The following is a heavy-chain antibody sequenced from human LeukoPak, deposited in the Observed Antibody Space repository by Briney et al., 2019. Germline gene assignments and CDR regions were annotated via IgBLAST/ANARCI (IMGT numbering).Heavy chain of an antibody. Sequence: GGSLRLSCAASGFTSSSYAMSWVRQAPGKGLEWVSAISGSGGSTYYADSVKGRFTISRDNSKNTLYLQMNSLRAEDTAVYYCAKGSCSSTSCHPAFDIWGQGTMVTVSS. D-gene: IGHD2-2*01. J-gene: IGHJ3*02. V-gene: IGHV3-23*01. CDR1: GFTSSSYA. CDR2: ISGSGGST. CDR3: AKGSCSSTSCHPAFDI.